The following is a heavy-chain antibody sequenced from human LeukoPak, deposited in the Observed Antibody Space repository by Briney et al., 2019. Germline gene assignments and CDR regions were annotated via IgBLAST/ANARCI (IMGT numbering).Heavy chain of an antibody. J-gene: IGHJ4*02. Sequence: SVKVSCKASGGTFTSYAISWVRQAPGQGLEWMGGIIPIFGTANYAQKFQGRVTITADKSTSTAYMELSSLRSEDTAVYYCARVPGLRLGELSPLFDYWGQGTLVTVSS. CDR3: ARVPGLRLGELSPLFDY. CDR2: IIPIFGTA. CDR1: GGTFTSYA. D-gene: IGHD3-16*02. V-gene: IGHV1-69*06.